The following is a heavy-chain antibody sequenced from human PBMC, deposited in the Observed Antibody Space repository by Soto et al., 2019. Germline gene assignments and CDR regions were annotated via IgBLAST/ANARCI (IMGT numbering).Heavy chain of an antibody. CDR1: GFTFSSYG. CDR2: IWYDGSNK. J-gene: IGHJ4*02. Sequence: GGSLRLSCAASGFTFSSYGMHWVRQAPGKGLEWVAVIWYDGSNKYYADSVKGRFTISRDNSKNTLYLQMNSLRAEDTAVYYCARDLNDFWSGYLSLDYWGQGTLVTVSS. D-gene: IGHD3-3*01. CDR3: ARDLNDFWSGYLSLDY. V-gene: IGHV3-33*01.